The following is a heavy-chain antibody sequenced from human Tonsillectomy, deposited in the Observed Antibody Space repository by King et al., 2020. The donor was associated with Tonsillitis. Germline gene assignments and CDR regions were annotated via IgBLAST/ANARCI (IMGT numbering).Heavy chain of an antibody. CDR1: GYSFTSYW. D-gene: IGHD3-22*01. J-gene: IGHJ5*02. CDR3: ARHVRVSSGYYHWFDP. V-gene: IGHV5-51*01. Sequence: GQLVQSGAEVKKPGESLKISCKGSGYSFTSYWIGWVRQMPGKGLEWMGIIYPGDSDTRYSPSFQGQVTISADKSISTAYLQWSSLKASDTAMYYCARHVRVSSGYYHWFDPWGQGTLVTVSS. CDR2: IYPGDSDT.